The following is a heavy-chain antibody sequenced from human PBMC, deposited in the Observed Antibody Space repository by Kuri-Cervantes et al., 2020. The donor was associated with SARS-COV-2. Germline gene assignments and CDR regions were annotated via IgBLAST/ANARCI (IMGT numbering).Heavy chain of an antibody. CDR1: GGSFSGYY. CDR2: IYYSGST. V-gene: IGHV4-34*01. Sequence: SETLSLTCAVYGGSFSGYYWSWIRQPPGKGLEWIGSIYYSGSTYYNPSLKSRVTVSVDTSKNQFSLKLSSVTAADTAVYYCARDRGYSSGWPHDAFNIWGQGTMVTVSS. J-gene: IGHJ3*02. D-gene: IGHD6-19*01. CDR3: ARDRGYSSGWPHDAFNI.